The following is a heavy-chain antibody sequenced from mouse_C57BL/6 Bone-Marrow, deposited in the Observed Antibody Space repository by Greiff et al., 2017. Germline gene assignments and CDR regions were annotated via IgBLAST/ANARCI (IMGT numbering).Heavy chain of an antibody. Sequence: DVMLVESGGGLVQPGGSLSLSCAASGFTFTDYYMSWVRQPPGKALEWLGFIRNKANGYTSEYSASVKGRFTISRDDSQSILYLQLDALRAEDSATYYCARTAQGMGYGGQGTSVTGSS. CDR2: IRNKANGYTS. D-gene: IGHD3-2*02. CDR3: ARTAQGMGY. J-gene: IGHJ4*01. CDR1: GFTFTDYY. V-gene: IGHV7-3*01.